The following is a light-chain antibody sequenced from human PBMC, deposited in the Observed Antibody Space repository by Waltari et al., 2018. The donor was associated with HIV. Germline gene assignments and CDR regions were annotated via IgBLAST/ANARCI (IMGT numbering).Light chain of an antibody. CDR3: CSYAGSYLRV. J-gene: IGLJ3*02. CDR1: SSDVGGYNY. V-gene: IGLV2-11*01. Sequence: QSALTQPRSVSGSPGQSVTISCTGTSSDVGGYNYVSWYQQHPGKAPKLMIYDVSKRPSGVPVRFSGSKSGNTAYLTISGLQAEDEADYYCCSYAGSYLRVFGGGTKLTVL. CDR2: DVS.